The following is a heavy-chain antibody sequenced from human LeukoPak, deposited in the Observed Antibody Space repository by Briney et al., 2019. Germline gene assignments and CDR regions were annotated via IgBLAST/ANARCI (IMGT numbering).Heavy chain of an antibody. CDR1: GFSFIDYY. D-gene: IGHD6-13*01. CDR3: ARDSGISWYYFDY. V-gene: IGHV3-11*04. Sequence: GGSLRLSCAASGFSFIDYYMSWLRQAPGKGLEWVSYMDDSGRIIYYGGSVKGRFTISRDNARNSLFLQMNRLTAEDTGVYFCARDSGISWYYFDYWGQGTLVTVSS. J-gene: IGHJ4*02. CDR2: MDDSGRII.